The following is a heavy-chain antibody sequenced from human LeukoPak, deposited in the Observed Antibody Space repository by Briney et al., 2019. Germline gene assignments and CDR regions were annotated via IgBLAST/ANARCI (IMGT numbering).Heavy chain of an antibody. V-gene: IGHV1-2*02. CDR1: GYTFTGYY. J-gene: IGHJ4*02. CDR3: ARVPLPWSGYLTAFGY. D-gene: IGHD3-3*01. CDR2: INPNSGCT. Sequence: GASVKVSCKASGYTFTGYYMHWVRQAPGQGLEWMGWINPNSGCTNYAQKFQGRVTMTRDKSISTAYMELSRLRSDDTAVYYCARVPLPWSGYLTAFGYWGQGTLVTVSS.